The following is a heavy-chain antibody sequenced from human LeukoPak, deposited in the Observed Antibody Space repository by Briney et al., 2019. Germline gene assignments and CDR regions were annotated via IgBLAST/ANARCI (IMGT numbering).Heavy chain of an antibody. J-gene: IGHJ6*04. V-gene: IGHV3-48*04. CDR2: ISSSGSTI. CDR1: GFTFSSYG. D-gene: IGHD3-10*02. Sequence: GGSLRLSCAASGFTFSSYGMHWVRQAPGKGLEWVSYISSSGSTIYYADSVKGRFTISRGNAKDSLYLQMNSLRAEDTAVYYCAELGITMIGGVWGKGTTVTISS. CDR3: AELGITMIGGV.